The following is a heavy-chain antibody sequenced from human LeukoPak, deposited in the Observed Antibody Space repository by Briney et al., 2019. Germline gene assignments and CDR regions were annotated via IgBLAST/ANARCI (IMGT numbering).Heavy chain of an antibody. CDR1: GFTFSSYS. CDR3: ARDLSDSSSWYKITNFGY. CDR2: ISSSSSYI. D-gene: IGHD6-13*01. V-gene: IGHV3-21*01. Sequence: NAGGSLRLSCAASGFTFSSYSMNWVRQAPGKGLGWVSSISSSSSYIYYADSVKGRFTISRDNAKNSLYLQMNSLRAEDTAVYYCARDLSDSSSWYKITNFGYWGQGTLVTVSS. J-gene: IGHJ4*02.